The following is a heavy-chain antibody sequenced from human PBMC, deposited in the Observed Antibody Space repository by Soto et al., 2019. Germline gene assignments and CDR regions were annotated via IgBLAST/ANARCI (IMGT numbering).Heavy chain of an antibody. D-gene: IGHD6-6*01. CDR2: IVVGSGNT. Sequence: SVKVSCKASGFTFTSSAVQWVRQARGQRLEWIGWIVVGSGNTNYAQKFQERVTITRDMSTSTAYMELSSLRSEDTAVYYCAADYSSSSSYYYGMDVWGQGTTVTVSS. CDR1: GFTFTSSA. J-gene: IGHJ6*02. CDR3: AADYSSSSSYYYGMDV. V-gene: IGHV1-58*01.